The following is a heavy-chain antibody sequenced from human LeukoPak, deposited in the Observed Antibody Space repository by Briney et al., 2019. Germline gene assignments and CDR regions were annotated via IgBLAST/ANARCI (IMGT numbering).Heavy chain of an antibody. V-gene: IGHV1-3*02. D-gene: IGHD4-23*01. Sequence: APVKVSCKASGYTFTNYALHWVRQAPGQRLEWMGWTNGATGNTRFSQDFQGRLTITIDTSASTAYMELSSLRSEDTAVYYCARSPGGNARTWLDYWGQGTLVTVSS. CDR2: TNGATGNT. CDR3: ARSPGGNARTWLDY. CDR1: GYTFTNYA. J-gene: IGHJ4*02.